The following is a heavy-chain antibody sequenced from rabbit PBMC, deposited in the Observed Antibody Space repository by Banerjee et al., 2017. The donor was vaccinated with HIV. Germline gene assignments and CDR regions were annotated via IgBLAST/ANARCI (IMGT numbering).Heavy chain of an antibody. V-gene: IGHV1S45*01. Sequence: QEQLEESGGDLVKPEGSLTLTCTASGFSFSNRCVMCWVRQTPGKGLEWIACINTSSGNAVYANWAKGRFTISKTSSTTVTLHMPSLTAADTATYFCAIMDSSGWGDFNLWGPGTLVTDS. J-gene: IGHJ4*01. CDR2: INTSSGNA. CDR3: AIMDSSGWGDFNL. D-gene: IGHD4-1*01. CDR1: GFSFSNRCV.